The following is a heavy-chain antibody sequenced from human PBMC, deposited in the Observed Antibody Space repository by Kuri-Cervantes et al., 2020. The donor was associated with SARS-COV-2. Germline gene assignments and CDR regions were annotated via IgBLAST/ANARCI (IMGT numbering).Heavy chain of an antibody. CDR1: GFSLSTTGVS. J-gene: IGHJ6*03. D-gene: IGHD6-6*01. V-gene: IGHV2-5*02. Sequence: SGPTLVKPTQTLTLTCTFSGFSLSTTGVSVAWIRQPPGKALEWLALIYWDDDKRYSPSLKSSLTINKDTSKNQVVLTMTNMDPVDTATYYCALRKYSSSSGYYYMDVWGKGNTVHVSS. CDR3: ALRKYSSSSGYYYMDV. CDR2: IYWDDDK.